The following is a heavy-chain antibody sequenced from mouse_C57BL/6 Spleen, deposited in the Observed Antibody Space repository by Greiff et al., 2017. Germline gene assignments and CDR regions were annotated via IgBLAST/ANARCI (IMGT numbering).Heavy chain of an antibody. CDR2: IYPGSGST. V-gene: IGHV1-55*01. CDR1: GYTFTSYW. J-gene: IGHJ4*01. D-gene: IGHD2-5*01. CDR3: ARYYSNYPYYAMDY. Sequence: QVQLQQPGAELVKPGASVKMSCKASGYTFTSYWITWVKQRPGQGLEWLGDIYPGSGSTNYNEKFKSKATLTVDTSSSTAYMQLSSLTSEDSAVYYCARYYSNYPYYAMDYWGQGTSVTVSS.